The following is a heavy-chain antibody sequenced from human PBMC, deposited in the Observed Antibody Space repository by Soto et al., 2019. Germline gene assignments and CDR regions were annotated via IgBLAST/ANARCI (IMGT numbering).Heavy chain of an antibody. CDR3: AKDGYDSSGYYVHFDY. D-gene: IGHD3-22*01. CDR2: ISWDGGST. J-gene: IGHJ4*02. V-gene: IGHV3-43*01. CDR1: GFTFDDYT. Sequence: GGSLRLSCAASGFTFDDYTMHWVRQAPGKGLEWVSLISWDGGSTYYADSVKGRCTISRDNSKNSLYLQMNSLRTEDTALYYCAKDGYDSSGYYVHFDYWGQGTLVTVSS.